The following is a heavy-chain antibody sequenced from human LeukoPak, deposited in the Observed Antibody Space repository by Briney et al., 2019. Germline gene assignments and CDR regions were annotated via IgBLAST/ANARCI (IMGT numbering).Heavy chain of an antibody. D-gene: IGHD5-18*01. J-gene: IGHJ4*02. Sequence: PGRSLRLSCAASGFTFSNYGMHCVRQAPGKGLEWVAGIWYDGSNKYYADSVKGRFTISRDNSKNTLYLQMNSLRAEDTAVYYCARDRDSYGYTGFDYWGQGTLVTVSS. CDR3: ARDRDSYGYTGFDY. CDR1: GFTFSNYG. CDR2: IWYDGSNK. V-gene: IGHV3-33*01.